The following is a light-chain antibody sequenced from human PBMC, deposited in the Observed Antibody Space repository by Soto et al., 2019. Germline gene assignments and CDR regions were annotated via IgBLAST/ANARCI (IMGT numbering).Light chain of an antibody. J-gene: IGKJ1*01. Sequence: ERVRRHFPATLSVSPGDRATGSSRDSQSVRSNLAWYQQKRGQAPRVVIYDIFTRDTGVPTRISGSGSGTEFTLTISRLEPEDFAVYYCQQYGSSRKTFGQGTKVDIK. CDR3: QQYGSSRKT. CDR2: DIF. V-gene: IGKV3D-15*01. CDR1: QSVRSN.